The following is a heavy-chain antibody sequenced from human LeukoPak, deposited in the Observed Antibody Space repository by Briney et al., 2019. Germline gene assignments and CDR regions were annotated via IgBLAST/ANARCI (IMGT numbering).Heavy chain of an antibody. Sequence: PGRSLRLSCAASGFTFSSYAMHWVRQAPGKGLEWVAVISYDGSNKYYADSVKGRFTISRDNSKNTLYLQMNSLRAEDTAVYYCAKGSVFVAVAGGLDYWGQGTLVTVSS. D-gene: IGHD6-19*01. CDR3: AKGSVFVAVAGGLDY. V-gene: IGHV3-30-3*01. CDR1: GFTFSSYA. CDR2: ISYDGSNK. J-gene: IGHJ4*02.